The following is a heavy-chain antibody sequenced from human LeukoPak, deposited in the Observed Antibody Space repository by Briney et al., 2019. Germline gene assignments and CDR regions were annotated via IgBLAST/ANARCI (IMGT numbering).Heavy chain of an antibody. Sequence: GESLKISCKGSGYSFTSYWIGWVCQMPGKGLEWMGIIYPGDSDTRYSPSFQGQVTISADKSISTAYLQWSSLKASDTAMYYCARAYDSSGYYYEYWGQGTLVTVSS. CDR3: ARAYDSSGYYYEY. J-gene: IGHJ4*02. V-gene: IGHV5-51*01. D-gene: IGHD3-22*01. CDR2: IYPGDSDT. CDR1: GYSFTSYW.